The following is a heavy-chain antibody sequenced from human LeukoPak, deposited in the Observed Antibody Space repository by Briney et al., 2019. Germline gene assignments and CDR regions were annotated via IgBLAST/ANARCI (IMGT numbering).Heavy chain of an antibody. CDR1: GYTFTNYW. D-gene: IGHD3-10*01. CDR3: AKGPGTAVGGLDY. CDR2: IDPSKTYP. Sequence: GESLKISCKGFGYTFTNYWINWVRQMPGKGLEWVGRIDPSKTYPKYSPTFQGHVTISADMSINTAYLEWSSLQASDTAKYYCAKGPGTAVGGLDYWGQGTLVTVSS. V-gene: IGHV5-10-1*01. J-gene: IGHJ4*02.